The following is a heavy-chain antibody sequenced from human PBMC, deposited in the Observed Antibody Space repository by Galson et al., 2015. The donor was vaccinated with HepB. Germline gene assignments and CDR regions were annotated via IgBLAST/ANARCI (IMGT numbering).Heavy chain of an antibody. CDR3: ARQFDSSGYYPY. J-gene: IGHJ4*02. V-gene: IGHV1-69*13. Sequence: SVKVSCKASGVTFSTHAISWLRQAPGQGPEWMGGIIPLFGSANYAQKLQGRVTITADESTSTTYMELSSLRSEDTALYYCARQFDSSGYYPYWGQGTLVTVSS. CDR1: GVTFSTHA. CDR2: IIPLFGSA. D-gene: IGHD3-22*01.